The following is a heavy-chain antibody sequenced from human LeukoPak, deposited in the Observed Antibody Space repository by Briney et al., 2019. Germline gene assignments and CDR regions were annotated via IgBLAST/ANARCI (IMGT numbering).Heavy chain of an antibody. Sequence: SETLSLTCTVSGGSISSSSYYWGWIRQPPGKGLEWIGSIYYSGSTYYNPSLKSRVTISVGTSKNQFSLKLSSVTAADTAVYYCARQEVAAAGPYYFDYWGQGTLVTVSS. CDR1: GGSISSSSYY. J-gene: IGHJ4*02. V-gene: IGHV4-39*01. CDR2: IYYSGST. CDR3: ARQEVAAAGPYYFDY. D-gene: IGHD6-13*01.